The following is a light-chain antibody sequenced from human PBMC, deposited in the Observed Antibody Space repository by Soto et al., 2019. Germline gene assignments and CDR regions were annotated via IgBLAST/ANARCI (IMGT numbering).Light chain of an antibody. Sequence: EIVMTQSPATLSVSPGERATFSCRASQSVSSNLAWYQQKPGQAPRLLIYGASIRATGIPARFSGSGSGTEFTLTISSLQSEDFAVYYCQQYHNWPPLTFGGGTKVDIK. J-gene: IGKJ4*01. V-gene: IGKV3-15*01. CDR3: QQYHNWPPLT. CDR2: GAS. CDR1: QSVSSN.